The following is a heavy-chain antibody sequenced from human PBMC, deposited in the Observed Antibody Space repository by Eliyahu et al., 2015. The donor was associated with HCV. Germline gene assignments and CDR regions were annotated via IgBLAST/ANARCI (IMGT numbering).Heavy chain of an antibody. Sequence: EVQLVEPGGDLVQPGGSLRLSCSASGFTFSTYWMHWVRQAPGKGLVWVSHINADATITNYADSVKGRFTVSRDNAKHMLYLQMSSLRAEDTGVYYCASELAIGYWGQGTLITVSS. J-gene: IGHJ4*02. V-gene: IGHV3-74*01. D-gene: IGHD1-1*01. CDR3: ASELAIGY. CDR1: GFTFSTYW. CDR2: INADATIT.